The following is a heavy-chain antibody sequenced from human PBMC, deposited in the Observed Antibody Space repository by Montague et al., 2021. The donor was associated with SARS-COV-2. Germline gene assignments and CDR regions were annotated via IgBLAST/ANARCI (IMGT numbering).Heavy chain of an antibody. CDR3: AREYRIELWQTNWYFGL. CDR2: IYHSGNT. CDR1: GGSISGYY. D-gene: IGHD3-16*01. Sequence: SETLSLNCSVSGGSISGYYWSWIRQPPGKGLEWIGYIYHSGNTKYNPSLKSRVSISVDTSKKQFSLRLSSVTAADTAVYYCAREYRIELWQTNWYFGLWGRGTLVTVSS. J-gene: IGHJ2*01. V-gene: IGHV4-59*01.